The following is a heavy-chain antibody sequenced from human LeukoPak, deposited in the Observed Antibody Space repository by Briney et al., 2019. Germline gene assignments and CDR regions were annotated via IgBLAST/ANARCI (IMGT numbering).Heavy chain of an antibody. D-gene: IGHD5-18*01. CDR3: AKPYAGYNFGSFDY. Sequence: GGSLRLSCAASGFTFSNAWMSWVRQAPGKGLEWVSVITGSGGSTFYADSVKGRFTISRDNSKNTLFLQMNSLRAEDTAVYYCAKPYAGYNFGSFDYWGQGTLVTVSS. CDR1: GFTFSNAW. J-gene: IGHJ4*02. CDR2: ITGSGGST. V-gene: IGHV3-23*01.